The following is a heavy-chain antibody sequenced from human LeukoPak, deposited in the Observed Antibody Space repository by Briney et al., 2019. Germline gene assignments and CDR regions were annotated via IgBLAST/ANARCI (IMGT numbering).Heavy chain of an antibody. D-gene: IGHD3-10*01. CDR3: ARDHATMVRGVIYYFDY. CDR2: ISSSGSTI. J-gene: IGHJ4*02. Sequence: GGSLRLSCAASGFTFSSYEMNWVRQAPGKGLEWVSYISSSGSTIYYADSVKGRFTISRDSAKSSLYLQMNSLRAEDTAVYYCARDHATMVRGVIYYFDYWGQGTLVTVSS. CDR1: GFTFSSYE. V-gene: IGHV3-48*03.